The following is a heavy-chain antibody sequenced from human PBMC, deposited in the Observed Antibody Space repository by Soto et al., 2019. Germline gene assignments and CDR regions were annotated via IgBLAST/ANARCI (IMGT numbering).Heavy chain of an antibody. D-gene: IGHD2-21*02. CDR1: GGTFSSYA. CDR3: ASSYCGGDCHPRNDAFDI. V-gene: IGHV1-69*13. Sequence: SVKVSCKASGGTFSSYAISWVRQAPGQGLEWMGGIIPIFGTANYAQKFQGRVTITADESTSTAYMELSSLRSEDTAVYYCASSYCGGDCHPRNDAFDIWGQGTMVTVSS. CDR2: IIPIFGTA. J-gene: IGHJ3*02.